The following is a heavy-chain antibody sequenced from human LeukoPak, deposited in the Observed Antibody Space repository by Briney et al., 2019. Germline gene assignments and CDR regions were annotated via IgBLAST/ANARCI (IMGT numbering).Heavy chain of an antibody. CDR1: GYTFTSYD. D-gene: IGHD6-13*01. CDR2: MNPNSGNT. J-gene: IGHJ6*03. V-gene: IGHV1-8*03. CDR3: ARGVSAAADVFGHYYYYMDV. Sequence: ASVKVSCKASGYTFTSYDINWVRQATGQGLEWMGWMNPNSGNTGYAQKFQGRVTITRNTSISTAYMELSSLRSEDTAVYYCARGVSAAADVFGHYYYYMDVWGKGTTVTVSS.